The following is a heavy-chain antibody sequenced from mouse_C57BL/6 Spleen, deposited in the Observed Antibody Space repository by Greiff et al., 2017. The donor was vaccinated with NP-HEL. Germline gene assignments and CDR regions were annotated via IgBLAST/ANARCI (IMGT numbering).Heavy chain of an antibody. CDR3: AVQETYFDV. V-gene: IGHV3-6*01. J-gene: IGHJ1*03. Sequence: VQLQQSGPGLVKPSQSLSLTCSVTGYSITSGYYWNWIRQFPGNKLEWMGYISYDGSNNYNPSLKNRISITRDTSKNQFFLKLNSVTTEDTATYYCAVQETYFDVWGTGTTVTVSS. CDR1: GYSITSGYY. CDR2: ISYDGSN.